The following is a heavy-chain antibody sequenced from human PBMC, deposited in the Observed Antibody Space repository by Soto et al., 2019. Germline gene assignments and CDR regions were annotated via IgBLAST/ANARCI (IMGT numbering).Heavy chain of an antibody. CDR3: ARVRDDYGDYEDYFDY. V-gene: IGHV3-33*01. Sequence: GGSLRLSCAASGFTFSSYGMHWVRQAPGKGLEWVAVIWYDGSNKYYADSVKGRFTISRDNSKNTLYLQMNSLRAEDTAVYYCARVRDDYGDYEDYFDYWGQGTLVTVSS. CDR1: GFTFSSYG. J-gene: IGHJ4*02. D-gene: IGHD4-17*01. CDR2: IWYDGSNK.